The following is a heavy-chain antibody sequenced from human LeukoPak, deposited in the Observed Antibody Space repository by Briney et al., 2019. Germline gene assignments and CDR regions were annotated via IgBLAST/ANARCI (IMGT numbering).Heavy chain of an antibody. Sequence: GESLKISCKGSGYSFTSYWISWVRQMPGKGLEWMGRIDPSDSYTNYRPSFQGHVTISADKSISTAYLQWSSLKASDTAMYYCARLGPGMGVRGDYYYGMDVWGKGTTVTVPS. CDR2: IDPSDSYT. D-gene: IGHD3-10*01. CDR3: ARLGPGMGVRGDYYYGMDV. CDR1: GYSFTSYW. V-gene: IGHV5-10-1*01. J-gene: IGHJ6*04.